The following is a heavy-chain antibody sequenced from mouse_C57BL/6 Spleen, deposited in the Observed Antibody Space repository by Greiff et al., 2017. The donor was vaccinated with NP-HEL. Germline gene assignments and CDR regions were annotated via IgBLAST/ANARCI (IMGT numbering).Heavy chain of an antibody. J-gene: IGHJ2*01. V-gene: IGHV1-19*01. Sequence: VQLQQSGPVLVKPGASVKMSCKASGYTFTDYYMNWVKQSHGKSLEWIGVINPYNGGTSYNQKFKGKATLTVDKSSSTAYMELNSLTSEDSAVYYCARRVVATGYFDYWGQGTTLTVSS. CDR2: INPYNGGT. CDR1: GYTFTDYY. CDR3: ARRVVATGYFDY. D-gene: IGHD1-1*01.